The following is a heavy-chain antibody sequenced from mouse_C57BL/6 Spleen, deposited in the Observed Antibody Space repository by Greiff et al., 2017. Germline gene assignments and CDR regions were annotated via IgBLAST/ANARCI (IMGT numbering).Heavy chain of an antibody. D-gene: IGHD4-1*01. CDR3: ARESELGGNFAMDY. CDR2: INPNYGTT. CDR1: GYSFTDYN. V-gene: IGHV1-39*01. Sequence: VQLKQSGPELVKPGASVKISCKASGYSFTDYNMNWVKQSNGKSLEWIGVINPNYGTTSYNQKFKGKATLTVDQSSSTAYMQLNSLTSEDSAVYYCARESELGGNFAMDYWGQGTSVTVSS. J-gene: IGHJ4*01.